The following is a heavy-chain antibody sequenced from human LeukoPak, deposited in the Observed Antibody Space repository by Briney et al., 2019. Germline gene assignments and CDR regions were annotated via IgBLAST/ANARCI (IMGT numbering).Heavy chain of an antibody. J-gene: IGHJ4*02. CDR3: AKELRYSSSWYCFDY. CDR2: ISGSGTST. CDR1: GFTFSTFA. Sequence: GGSLRLSCAASGFTFSTFAMNWVRQAPGKGLEWVSSISGSGTSTYYADSVKGRFTISRDYSKSTLYLQMNSLRAEDTAVYYCAKELRYSSSWYCFDYWGQGTLVTVSS. V-gene: IGHV3-23*01. D-gene: IGHD6-13*01.